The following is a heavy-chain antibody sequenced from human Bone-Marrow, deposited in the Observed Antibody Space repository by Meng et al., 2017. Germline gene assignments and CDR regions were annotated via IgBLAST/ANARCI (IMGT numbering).Heavy chain of an antibody. CDR2: INPSGGST. CDR3: ARDRNSGEHTEYNWFDP. V-gene: IGHV1-46*01. J-gene: IGHJ5*02. CDR1: GCTSLSNY. D-gene: IGHD4/OR15-4a*01. Sequence: VAHAQSWSEGKKTGDSFTVSSKAAGCTSLSNYFHSGGQAAGKGLVWMVIINPSGGSTSYEQKFQGRVTMTRDTSTSTVYMELSSMRSEDTAVYYCARDRNSGEHTEYNWFDPWGQGTLVTVSS.